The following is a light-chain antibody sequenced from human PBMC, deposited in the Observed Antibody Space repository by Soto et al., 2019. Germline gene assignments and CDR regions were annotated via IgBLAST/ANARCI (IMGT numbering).Light chain of an antibody. Sequence: QSALTQPPSVSGSPGQSVTISCAGTSSDVGSYDRVSWYQQPPGTAPKLMIYEVTNRPSGVPDRFSGSKSGNTASLTISGLQPEDEADYYCSSYTTSSSLIFGGGTKLTV. CDR3: SSYTTSSSLI. CDR1: SSDVGSYDR. V-gene: IGLV2-18*02. J-gene: IGLJ2*01. CDR2: EVT.